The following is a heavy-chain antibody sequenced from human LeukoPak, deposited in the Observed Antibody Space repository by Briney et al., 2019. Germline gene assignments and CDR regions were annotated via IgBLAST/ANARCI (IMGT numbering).Heavy chain of an antibody. J-gene: IGHJ6*02. D-gene: IGHD4-23*01. CDR1: GFTFSFYS. CDR2: ISSDSRYI. Sequence: GGSLRLSCAASGFTFSFYSMNWVRQAPGKGLEWVSSISSDSRYIYYADSVKGRFTISRDNAKNSLYLQMNSLRAEDTAVYYCATDYAGNSLWYYYGLGDWGQGTTVTVSS. CDR3: ATDYAGNSLWYYYGLGD. V-gene: IGHV3-21*01.